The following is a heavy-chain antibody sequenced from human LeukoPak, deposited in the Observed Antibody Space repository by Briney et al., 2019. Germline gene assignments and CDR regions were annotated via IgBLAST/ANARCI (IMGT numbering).Heavy chain of an antibody. J-gene: IGHJ4*02. CDR3: ARDQDRVGLTVDF. CDR2: INSDGSDT. Sequence: GGSLRLSCAASGFTFSRYWMLWVRQAPGKGLVWVSGINSDGSDTSYADSVKGRFSISRDNARNTLSLEMNSLRVEDTALYYCARDQDRVGLTVDFWGQGTLVTVSS. V-gene: IGHV3-74*03. D-gene: IGHD1-26*01. CDR1: GFTFSRYW.